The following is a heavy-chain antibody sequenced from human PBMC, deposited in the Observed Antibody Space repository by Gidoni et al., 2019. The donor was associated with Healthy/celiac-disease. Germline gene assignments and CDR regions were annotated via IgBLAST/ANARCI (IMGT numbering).Heavy chain of an antibody. D-gene: IGHD3-10*01. CDR2: IYPGDSDT. Sequence: GIIYPGDSDTRYSPSFQGQVTISADKSISTAYLQWSSLKASDTAMYYCARGLFRGVADNWFDPWGQGTLVTVSS. V-gene: IGHV5-51*01. J-gene: IGHJ5*02. CDR3: ARGLFRGVADNWFDP.